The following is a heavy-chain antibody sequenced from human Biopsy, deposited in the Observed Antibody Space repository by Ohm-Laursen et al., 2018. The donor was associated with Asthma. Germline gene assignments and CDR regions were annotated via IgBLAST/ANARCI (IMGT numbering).Heavy chain of an antibody. D-gene: IGHD2-2*01. J-gene: IGHJ4*02. CDR2: SNSVFGTT. Sequence: SVKVSCKSLGGTFNTYVIGWVRQAPGQGLEWMGGSNSVFGTTTYPQKFQDRVTITADDSTGTVYMELSSLRSEDTAVYYCARKAGSCISRTCYSLDFWGQGTLVTVSS. CDR3: ARKAGSCISRTCYSLDF. CDR1: GGTFNTYV. V-gene: IGHV1-69*13.